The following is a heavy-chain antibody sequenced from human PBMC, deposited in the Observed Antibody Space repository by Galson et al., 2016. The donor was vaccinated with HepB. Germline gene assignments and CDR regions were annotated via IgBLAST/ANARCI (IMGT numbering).Heavy chain of an antibody. Sequence: SVKVSCKAVGRFFTTYSFTWVRQAPGQGLEWMGWISAYSAETHSAQKFQGRVTMTRNTFTLKVQLELRSLRFDDTAFYYCAALSENTSWGLKALDYWGQGTLVTVSS. CDR2: ISAYSAET. V-gene: IGHV1-18*01. CDR3: AALSENTSWGLKALDY. D-gene: IGHD3-16*01. J-gene: IGHJ4*02. CDR1: GRFFTTYS.